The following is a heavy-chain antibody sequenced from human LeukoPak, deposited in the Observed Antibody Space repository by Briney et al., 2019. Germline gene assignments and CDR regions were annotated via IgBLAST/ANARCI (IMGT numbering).Heavy chain of an antibody. CDR3: AKSRTDCSSTSCYYYYYYMDV. V-gene: IGHV3-43D*03. Sequence: GGSLRLSCAASGFTFDDYAMHWVRQAPGKGLEWVSLISWDGGSTYYADSVKGRFTISRDNSKNSLYLQMNSLRAEDTALYYCAKSRTDCSSTSCYYYYYYMDVWGKGTTVTVSS. D-gene: IGHD2-2*01. J-gene: IGHJ6*03. CDR1: GFTFDDYA. CDR2: ISWDGGST.